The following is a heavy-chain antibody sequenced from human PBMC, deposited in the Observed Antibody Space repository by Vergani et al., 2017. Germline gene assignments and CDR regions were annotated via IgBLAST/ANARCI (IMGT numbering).Heavy chain of an antibody. D-gene: IGHD3-3*01. CDR3: AKDRNGYYLPFDY. CDR2: ISGRGGTT. Sequence: EVQLLESGGGLVQSGGSLRLSCAASGFTFSSHAMSWVRQAPGKGLEWVSAISGRGGTTDYADSVKGRFTISRDNSKNTLFLQMNSLRAEDTAVYFCAKDRNGYYLPFDYWGQGTLVTVSS. V-gene: IGHV3-23*01. CDR1: GFTFSSHA. J-gene: IGHJ4*02.